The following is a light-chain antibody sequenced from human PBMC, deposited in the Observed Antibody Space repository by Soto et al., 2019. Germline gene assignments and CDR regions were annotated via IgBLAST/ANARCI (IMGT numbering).Light chain of an antibody. CDR3: QHYVTSLTT. J-gene: IGKJ1*01. CDR1: ESISSSY. CDR2: GAS. Sequence: EIVLTQSPATLSLSPGERATLSCRASESISSSYLAWYQQKPGQAPRLLIFGASIRVTGIPDRFIGSGSGTDFTLTITRLEPEDFAVYYCQHYVTSLTTFGQGTKVDNK. V-gene: IGKV3-20*01.